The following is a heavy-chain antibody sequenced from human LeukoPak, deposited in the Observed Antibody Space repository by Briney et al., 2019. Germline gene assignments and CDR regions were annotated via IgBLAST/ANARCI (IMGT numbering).Heavy chain of an antibody. J-gene: IGHJ3*02. Sequence: SETLSLTCTVSGGSISSYYWSWIRQPPGKGLEWIGYIYYSGSTNYNPSLKSRVTISVDTSKNQFSLKLSSVTAADTAVYYRATGGSAYAFDIWGQGTMVTVSS. V-gene: IGHV4-59*01. CDR1: GGSISSYY. D-gene: IGHD2-15*01. CDR3: ATGGSAYAFDI. CDR2: IYYSGST.